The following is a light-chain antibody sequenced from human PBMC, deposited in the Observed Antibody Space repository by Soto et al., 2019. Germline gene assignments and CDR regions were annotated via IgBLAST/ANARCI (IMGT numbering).Light chain of an antibody. CDR2: DAS. J-gene: IGKJ3*01. CDR3: QQRSNWQT. CDR1: QSVSSY. Sequence: EIVLTQSPATLSLSPGERATLSCRASQSVSSYLAWYQQKPGQAPRLLIYDASNRATGIPARFSGSGSGTDFTLTISSLEPEDFAVYYRQQRSNWQTFGPGTKVDIK. V-gene: IGKV3-11*01.